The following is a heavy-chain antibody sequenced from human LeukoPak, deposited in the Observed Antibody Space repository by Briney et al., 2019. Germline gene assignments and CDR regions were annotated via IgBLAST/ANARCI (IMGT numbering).Heavy chain of an antibody. D-gene: IGHD5-12*01. Sequence: SETLSLTCTVSGGSISTYYWSWIRQPPGKGLEWIGYIYHSGSTNYNPSLKSRVTISVDTSQNQFYLKLSSVTAADTAAYYCARDGYSGSDALWGQGTLVTVSS. CDR1: GGSISTYY. V-gene: IGHV4-59*01. CDR2: IYHSGST. J-gene: IGHJ4*02. CDR3: ARDGYSGSDAL.